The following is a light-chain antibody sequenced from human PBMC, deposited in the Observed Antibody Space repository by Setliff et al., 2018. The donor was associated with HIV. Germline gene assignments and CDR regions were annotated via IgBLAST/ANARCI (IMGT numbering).Light chain of an antibody. J-gene: IGLJ1*01. CDR2: DVT. V-gene: IGLV2-18*02. CDR1: SSDVGVYNS. CDR3: SSYTSANTWV. Sequence: QAALTQPPSVSGSPGQSVTISCTGTSSDVGVYNSVSWYQQSPGTAPKLMISDVTTRPSGVPDRFSGSKSGNTASLTISRLRAEDEADYYCSSYTSANTWVFGTGTKVTVL.